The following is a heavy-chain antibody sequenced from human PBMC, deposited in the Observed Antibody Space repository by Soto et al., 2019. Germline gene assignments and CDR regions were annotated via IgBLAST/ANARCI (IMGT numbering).Heavy chain of an antibody. CDR3: AREVRDGSNFDS. CDR2: ISSSSSYI. D-gene: IGHD4-4*01. V-gene: IGHV3-21*01. CDR1: GFTFSSYS. Sequence: EVQLVESGGGLVKPGGCLRLSCAASGFTFSSYSMNWVRQAPGKGLEWVSSISSSSSYIYYADSMKGRFTISRDNAKKSLFLQMDSLRAEDTAVYYCAREVRDGSNFDSWGQGTLVTVSS. J-gene: IGHJ4*02.